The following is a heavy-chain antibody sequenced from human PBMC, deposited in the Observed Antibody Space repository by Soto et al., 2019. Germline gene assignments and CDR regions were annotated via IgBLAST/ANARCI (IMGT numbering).Heavy chain of an antibody. D-gene: IGHD4-17*01. CDR3: AKSLSTATSFDY. CDR1: GFTFSSYA. J-gene: IGHJ4*02. V-gene: IGHV3-23*01. CDR2: ISVSGGT. Sequence: EVQLLESGGGLVQPGGSLRLSCAASGFTFSSYAMNWVRQAPGKGPEWVSHISVSGGTYYADSVKGRFSISRDNSRNTLFLQMSSLRAEDTAVYYCAKSLSTATSFDYWGQGTPVTVSS.